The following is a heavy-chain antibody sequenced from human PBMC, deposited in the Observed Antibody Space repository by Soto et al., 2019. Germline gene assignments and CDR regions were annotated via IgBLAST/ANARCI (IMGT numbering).Heavy chain of an antibody. D-gene: IGHD3-16*02. V-gene: IGHV3-23*01. CDR2: ISVSGGSA. Sequence: HPGGSLRLSCAASGFTFSIYAMSWVRQAPGKGLEWISAISVSGGSANYADSVKGRFTISRDNSKNTLHLQMNNLRAEDTAVYYCAKGHPGLSYLGWFDPWGQGTLVTVSS. CDR3: AKGHPGLSYLGWFDP. J-gene: IGHJ5*02. CDR1: GFTFSIYA.